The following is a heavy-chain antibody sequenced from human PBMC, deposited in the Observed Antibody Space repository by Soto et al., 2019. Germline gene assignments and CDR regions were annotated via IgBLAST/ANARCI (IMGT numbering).Heavy chain of an antibody. V-gene: IGHV3-64D*06. Sequence: GGSLRLSCSASGFTFSNYAMHWVRQAPGKGLEYVSAIYSNVGSTFYADSVRGRFTISRDNSKNTLYLQMSSLRAEDTAVYYCVKDRYYYDSSAYRSDYSGQGTLVTVSS. D-gene: IGHD3-22*01. CDR3: VKDRYYYDSSAYRSDY. CDR2: IYSNVGST. J-gene: IGHJ4*02. CDR1: GFTFSNYA.